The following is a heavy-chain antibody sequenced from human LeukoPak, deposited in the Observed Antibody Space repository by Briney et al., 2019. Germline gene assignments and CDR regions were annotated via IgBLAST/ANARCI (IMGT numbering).Heavy chain of an antibody. CDR1: GGSITSSTHY. V-gene: IGHV4-39*07. Sequence: SETLSLTCTVSGGSITSSTHYWGWIRQPPGKGLEWIGTIYYTGSPTFYNPSLKSRLTISVDTSKSHFSLKLTSVTAADTAVYYCARDILRDYGDPFDSWGQGTLVTVSS. J-gene: IGHJ4*02. D-gene: IGHD4-17*01. CDR2: IYYTGSPT. CDR3: ARDILRDYGDPFDS.